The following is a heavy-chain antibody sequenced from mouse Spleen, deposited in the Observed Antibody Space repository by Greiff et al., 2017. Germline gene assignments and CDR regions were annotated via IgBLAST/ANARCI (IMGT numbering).Heavy chain of an antibody. CDR2: INPNNGGT. D-gene: IGHD1-1*01. V-gene: IGHV1-26*01. Sequence: EVQLQQSGPELVKPGASVKISCKASGYTFTDYYMNWVKQSHGKSLEWIGDINPNNGGTSYNQKFKGKATLTVDKSSSTAYMELRSLTSEDSAVYYCARDGSGGFAYWGQGTLVTVSA. CDR1: GYTFTDYY. CDR3: ARDGSGGFAY. J-gene: IGHJ3*01.